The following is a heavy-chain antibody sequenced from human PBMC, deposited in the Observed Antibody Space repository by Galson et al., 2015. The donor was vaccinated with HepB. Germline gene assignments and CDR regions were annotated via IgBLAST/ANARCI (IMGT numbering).Heavy chain of an antibody. Sequence: SLRLSCAASGFTFSSYGMHWVRQAPGKGLEWVAFIRYDGSNKYYADSVKGRFTISRDNSKNTLYLQMNSLRAEDTAVYYCAKDVSRWKYFDYWGQGTLVTVSS. D-gene: IGHD6-13*01. J-gene: IGHJ4*02. CDR1: GFTFSSYG. CDR2: IRYDGSNK. CDR3: AKDVSRWKYFDY. V-gene: IGHV3-30*02.